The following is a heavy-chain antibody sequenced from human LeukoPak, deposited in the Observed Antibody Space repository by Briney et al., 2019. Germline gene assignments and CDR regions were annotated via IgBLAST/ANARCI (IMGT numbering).Heavy chain of an antibody. V-gene: IGHV3-23*01. CDR2: ISGSGGSI. CDR1: GFTISSCA. CDR3: AKSKFATGGYEGSLDY. Sequence: GGSLRLSCTASGFTISSCAMSWVRQAPGKGLEWVSGISGSGGSIYYADSVKGRFTISRDNSKNTVYLQMNSLRAEDTAVFYCAKSKFATGGYEGSLDYWGQGTLVTVSS. D-gene: IGHD5-12*01. J-gene: IGHJ4*02.